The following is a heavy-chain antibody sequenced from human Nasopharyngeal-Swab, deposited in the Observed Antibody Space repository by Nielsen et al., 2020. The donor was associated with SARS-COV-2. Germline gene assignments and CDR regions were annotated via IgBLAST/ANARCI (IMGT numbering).Heavy chain of an antibody. Sequence: WIRQPPWKGLEWVSSISSSSSYIYYADSVKGRFTISRDNAKNSLYLQMNSLRAEDTAVYYCARDRSNWGSYYYYYGMDVWGQGTTVTVSS. CDR2: ISSSSSYI. D-gene: IGHD7-27*01. V-gene: IGHV3-21*01. J-gene: IGHJ6*02. CDR3: ARDRSNWGSYYYYYGMDV.